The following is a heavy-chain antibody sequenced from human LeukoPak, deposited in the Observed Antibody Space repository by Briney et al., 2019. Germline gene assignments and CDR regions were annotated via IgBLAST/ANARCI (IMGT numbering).Heavy chain of an antibody. J-gene: IGHJ3*01. V-gene: IGHV3-30*18. CDR1: GFTFRMSG. CDR3: VKDIQLST. Sequence: GGSLRLSCATSGFTFRMSGVHWVRQAPGKGLEWVALMSSDGIKSYYADSVKGRFTISRDNSNHTLSLQMNSLRVEDTAIYYCVKDIQLSTWGLGTMVTVSS. D-gene: IGHD5-24*01. CDR2: MSSDGIKS.